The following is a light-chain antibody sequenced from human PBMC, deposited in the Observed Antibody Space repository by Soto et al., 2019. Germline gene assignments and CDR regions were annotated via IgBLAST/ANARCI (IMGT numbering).Light chain of an antibody. Sequence: QSALTQPRSVSGSPGQSVTISFTGTSSDVGGYNYVSWYQQHPGKAPKLMIYDVSKRPSGVPDRFSGSKSGNTASLTISGLQAEDEADYYCCSYAGSSLYVFGTGTKVTVL. V-gene: IGLV2-11*01. CDR1: SSDVGGYNY. CDR3: CSYAGSSLYV. CDR2: DVS. J-gene: IGLJ1*01.